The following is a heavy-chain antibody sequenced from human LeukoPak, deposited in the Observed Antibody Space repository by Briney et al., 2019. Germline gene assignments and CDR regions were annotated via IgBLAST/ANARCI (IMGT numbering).Heavy chain of an antibody. CDR1: GFTFSSYS. V-gene: IGHV3-21*01. J-gene: IGHJ6*02. CDR3: ARDFEVGAFYYYYYGMDV. D-gene: IGHD1-26*01. CDR2: ISSSSSYI. Sequence: GGSLRLSCAASGFTFSSYSMNWLPQAPGKGLEWVSSISSSSSYIYYADSVKGRFTISRDNAKNSLYLQMNSLRAEDTAVYYCARDFEVGAFYYYYYGMDVWGQGTTVTVSS.